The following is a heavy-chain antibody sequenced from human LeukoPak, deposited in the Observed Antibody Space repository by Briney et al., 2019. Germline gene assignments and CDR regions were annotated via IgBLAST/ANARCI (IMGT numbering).Heavy chain of an antibody. CDR2: IIPIFGTA. Sequence: SVKVSCKASGGTFSSYAISWVRQAPGQGLEWMGRIIPIFGTANYAQKFQGRVTITTDESTSTAYMELSSLRSEDTAVYYRARVPLSTNYDFWSGYYPYNWFDPWGQGTLVTVSS. CDR3: ARVPLSTNYDFWSGYYPYNWFDP. V-gene: IGHV1-69*05. CDR1: GGTFSSYA. D-gene: IGHD3-3*01. J-gene: IGHJ5*02.